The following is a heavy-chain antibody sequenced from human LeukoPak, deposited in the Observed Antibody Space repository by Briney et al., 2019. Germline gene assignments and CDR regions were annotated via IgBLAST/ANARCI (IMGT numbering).Heavy chain of an antibody. Sequence: SETLSLTCTVSGGSVSSYYWSWIRRPPGRGLERIAYLSHSGSSDSNPSLTSRVTTLVDTSKNQFSLKLTSVTAADTAVYYCARARYANTWYAFDIWGHGTMVTVSS. CDR3: ARARYANTWYAFDI. D-gene: IGHD2-2*01. CDR1: GGSVSSYY. J-gene: IGHJ3*02. CDR2: LSHSGSS. V-gene: IGHV4-59*02.